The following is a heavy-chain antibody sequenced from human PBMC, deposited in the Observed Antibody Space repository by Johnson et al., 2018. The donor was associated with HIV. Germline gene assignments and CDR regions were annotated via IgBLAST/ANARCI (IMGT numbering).Heavy chain of an antibody. CDR3: AREGGYSGYEGVGHTNDTFDI. J-gene: IGHJ3*02. CDR1: GFTFSSYG. D-gene: IGHD5-12*01. Sequence: QVQLVESGGGVVQPGRSLRLSCAASGFTFSSYGMHWVRQAPGKGLEWVAVISYDGSKTYYVDSVKARFTISRDNSKNTLYLQMNSLRAEDTAVYYCAREGGYSGYEGVGHTNDTFDIWGQGTMVTVSS. V-gene: IGHV3-30*03. CDR2: ISYDGSKT.